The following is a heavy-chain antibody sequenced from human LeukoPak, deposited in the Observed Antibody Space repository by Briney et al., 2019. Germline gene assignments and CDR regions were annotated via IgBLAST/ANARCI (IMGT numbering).Heavy chain of an antibody. D-gene: IGHD2-2*02. V-gene: IGHV4-61*01. Sequence: SETLSLTCTVSGGSVSSGTYYWSWIRQPPGKGLEWIGYIYYSGSTNYNPSLKSLVTISVDTSKNQFSLKLSSVPAADTAVYYCARRYCSSTSCYTPHGHYYYYMDVWGKGTTVTVSS. CDR1: GGSVSSGTYY. CDR3: ARRYCSSTSCYTPHGHYYYYMDV. J-gene: IGHJ6*03. CDR2: IYYSGST.